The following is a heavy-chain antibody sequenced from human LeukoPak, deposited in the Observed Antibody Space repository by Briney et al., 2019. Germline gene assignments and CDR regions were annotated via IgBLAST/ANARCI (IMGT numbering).Heavy chain of an antibody. CDR1: GFTFSSYV. Sequence: GESLRLSCAASGFTFSSYVMSWVRQAPGKGLEWVSNIGGSVGSMIYAASVKGRFAISRDNSKNTLFLQMNNLRVEDTAVYYCAKRGNSWDLFDYWGQGTLVTVSS. J-gene: IGHJ4*02. D-gene: IGHD6-13*01. V-gene: IGHV3-23*01. CDR2: IGGSVGSM. CDR3: AKRGNSWDLFDY.